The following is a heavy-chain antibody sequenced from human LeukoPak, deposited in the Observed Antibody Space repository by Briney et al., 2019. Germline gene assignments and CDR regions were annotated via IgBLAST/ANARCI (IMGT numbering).Heavy chain of an antibody. Sequence: ASVKVSCKASGYTFTGYYMHWVRQAPGQGLEWMGWINPNSGGTNYAQKFQGRVTMTRDTSISTAYMELSRLRSDDTAVYYCARDPPGVAATRDYFDYWGQGTLVTVSS. CDR1: GYTFTGYY. J-gene: IGHJ4*02. CDR3: ARDPPGVAATRDYFDY. D-gene: IGHD2-15*01. CDR2: INPNSGGT. V-gene: IGHV1-2*02.